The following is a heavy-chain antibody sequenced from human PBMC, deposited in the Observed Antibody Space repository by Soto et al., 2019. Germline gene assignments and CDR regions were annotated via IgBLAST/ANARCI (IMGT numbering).Heavy chain of an antibody. Sequence: SETLSLTCTISGGSISSSSYYWGCIRQPPGKGLEWIESIYYSGSTYYNPSLKSRVTISVDTSKNQFSLKLSSVTAADTAVYYCAGVNIVVLPTATYYYYCGMDVWGQGTT. CDR2: IYYSGST. V-gene: IGHV4-39*01. D-gene: IGHD2-2*01. CDR1: GGSISSSSYY. CDR3: AGVNIVVLPTATYYYYCGMDV. J-gene: IGHJ6*02.